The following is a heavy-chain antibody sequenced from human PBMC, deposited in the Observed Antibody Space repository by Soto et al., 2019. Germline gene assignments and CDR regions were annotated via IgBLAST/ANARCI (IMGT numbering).Heavy chain of an antibody. CDR1: GGSISSYY. CDR3: ARYRREAVTGYTLDN. J-gene: IGHJ4*02. V-gene: IGHV4-59*01. CDR2: IYNSGST. D-gene: IGHD4-4*01. Sequence: SETLSLTCTVSGGSISSYYWSWIRQPPGKGLEWIGYIYNSGSTNYNPSLKSRVTISEDTSKSQFSLKVNSMTAADTAVYYCARYRREAVTGYTLDNWGQGILVTVSS.